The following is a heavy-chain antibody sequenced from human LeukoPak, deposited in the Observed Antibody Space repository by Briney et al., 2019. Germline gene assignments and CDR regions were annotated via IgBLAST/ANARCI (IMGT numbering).Heavy chain of an antibody. Sequence: GGSLRLSCAASGFTFSSYAMHWVRQAPGKGLEWVAVISYDGSNKYYADSVKGRFTISRDNSKNTLYLQMNSLRAEDTAVYYCAGGVVSGYYPHYYYYYMDVWGKGTTVTVSS. D-gene: IGHD3-22*01. CDR3: AGGVVSGYYPHYYYYYMDV. J-gene: IGHJ6*03. CDR1: GFTFSSYA. V-gene: IGHV3-30-3*01. CDR2: ISYDGSNK.